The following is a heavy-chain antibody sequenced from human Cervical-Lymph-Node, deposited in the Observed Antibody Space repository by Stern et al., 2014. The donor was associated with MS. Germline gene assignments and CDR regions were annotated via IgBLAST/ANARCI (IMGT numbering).Heavy chain of an antibody. CDR3: ASPSTVTVGAMDV. D-gene: IGHD4-17*01. CDR1: GDTFSTSA. Sequence: EHLVESGAAVKKPGSSVKVSCTASGDTFSTSAINWMRQSPGQGLEWMGVISPIFGTPNYAQYFTGRVTIPSDDSTSTAYLELNSLRAEDTGVYYCASPSTVTVGAMDVWGQGTTVTVSS. V-gene: IGHV1-69*01. J-gene: IGHJ6*02. CDR2: ISPIFGTP.